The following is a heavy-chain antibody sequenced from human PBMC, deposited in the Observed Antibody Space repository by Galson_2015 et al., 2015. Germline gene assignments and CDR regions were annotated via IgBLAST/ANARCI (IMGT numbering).Heavy chain of an antibody. D-gene: IGHD5-12*01. Sequence: QSGAEVKKPGESLKISCEGSGYSFTKYWIAWVRQMPGKGLEWMGIIYPGDSDTRYSPSFQGQVTISADKSVSTAYLQWSSLKASDTAMYYCARVAHDIVATISDYWGQGTLVTVSS. CDR3: ARVAHDIVATISDY. V-gene: IGHV5-51*01. CDR2: IYPGDSDT. CDR1: GYSFTKYW. J-gene: IGHJ4*02.